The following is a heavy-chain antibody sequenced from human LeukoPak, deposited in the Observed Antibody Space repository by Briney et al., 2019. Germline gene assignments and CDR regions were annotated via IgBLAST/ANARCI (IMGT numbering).Heavy chain of an antibody. CDR1: DDSISRDF. D-gene: IGHD6-19*01. J-gene: IGHJ4*02. Sequence: QPSATLSLTCTASDDSISRDFWTWIRQPPGKGLEWIGYIRYSGRTEYNPSLKSRVTISIQTSKNQFSLKLTSVTAADTAIYYCARLSDVSGWPFDYWGQGILVTVSS. V-gene: IGHV4-59*01. CDR3: ARLSDVSGWPFDY. CDR2: IRYSGRT.